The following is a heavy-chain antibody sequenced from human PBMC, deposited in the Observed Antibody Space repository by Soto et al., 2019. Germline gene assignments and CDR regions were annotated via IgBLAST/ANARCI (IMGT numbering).Heavy chain of an antibody. V-gene: IGHV4-34*01. CDR2: ISPSGTT. D-gene: IGHD6-6*01. J-gene: IGHJ4*02. CDR1: SGSLSGYY. CDR3: ARAPKVSGSAQTRPDF. Sequence: SETLSLTCALYSGSLSGYYWSWIRQPPGKGLEWIGEISPSGTTNYSPSLKSRVSISVDTSKNQFSLNLASLTAADTAVYYCARAPKVSGSAQTRPDFWGQGSLVTVSS.